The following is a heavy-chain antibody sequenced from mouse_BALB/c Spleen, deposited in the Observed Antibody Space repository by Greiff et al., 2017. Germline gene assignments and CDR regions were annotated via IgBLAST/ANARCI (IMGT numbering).Heavy chain of an antibody. CDR1: GYTFTDYN. D-gene: IGHD2-10*02. J-gene: IGHJ3*01. CDR2: IYPYNGGT. V-gene: IGHV1S29*02. CDR3: AQYGNLAWFAY. Sequence: EVKLMESGPELVKPGASVKISCKASGYTFTDYNMPWVKQSHGKSLEWIGYIYPYNGGTGYNQKFKSKATLTVDNSSSTAYMELRSLTSEDSAVYYCAQYGNLAWFAYWGQGTLVTVSA.